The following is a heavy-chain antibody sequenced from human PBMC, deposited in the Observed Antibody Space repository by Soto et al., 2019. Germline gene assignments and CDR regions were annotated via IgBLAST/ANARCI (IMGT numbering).Heavy chain of an antibody. Sequence: ASVKVSCKASGYTFTSYYMHLVRQAPGQGLEWMGIINLSGGSTSYAQKFQGRVTMTRDTSTSTVYMELSSLRSEDTAVYYCARLDLGYCISTSCPHDAFAIWGQGTMVTVSS. J-gene: IGHJ3*02. CDR3: ARLDLGYCISTSCPHDAFAI. V-gene: IGHV1-46*01. CDR2: INLSGGST. CDR1: GYTFTSYY. D-gene: IGHD2-2*01.